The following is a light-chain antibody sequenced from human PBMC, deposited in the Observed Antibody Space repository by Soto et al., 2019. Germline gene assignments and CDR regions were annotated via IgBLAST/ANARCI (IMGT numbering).Light chain of an antibody. CDR2: GAS. CDR1: QSVSSN. V-gene: IGKV3-15*01. CDR3: KQYDNWPWT. Sequence: EIMMTQSPATLSVSPGEGATLSCRASQSVSSNLAWYQQSPGQSPRLLIYGASTRATGIPARFSGSGSGTDFTVTISSLQSEYVAVYYCKQYDNWPWTFGQGPKVDIK. J-gene: IGKJ1*01.